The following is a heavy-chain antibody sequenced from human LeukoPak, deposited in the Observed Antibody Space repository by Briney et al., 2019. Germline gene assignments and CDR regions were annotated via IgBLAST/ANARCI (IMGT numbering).Heavy chain of an antibody. CDR1: GGSLSGYY. D-gene: IGHD3-22*01. J-gene: IGHJ4*02. CDR2: INHSGAT. Sequence: SETLSLTCAVYGGSLSGYYWSWIRQPPGKGLEWIGEINHSGATNYNPSLKSRVTIAVDTSKNQFSLRLSSVTAADTAVYYCARLPYYYDSSGYYGGHYFDYWGQGTLVTVSS. CDR3: ARLPYYYDSSGYYGGHYFDY. V-gene: IGHV4-34*01.